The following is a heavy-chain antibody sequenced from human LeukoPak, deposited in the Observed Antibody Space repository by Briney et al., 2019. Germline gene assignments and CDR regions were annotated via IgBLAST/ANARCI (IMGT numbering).Heavy chain of an antibody. Sequence: SETLSLTCTVSGGFISSYFWTWIRQPAGKGLEWIGRIYISGSTSYNPSLKSRVTMSLDTSKNQFSLKLSSVTAADTAVYYCARDGRGLHDPDAFYIWGQGTKVTVSS. CDR2: IYISGST. CDR3: ARDGRGLHDPDAFYI. CDR1: GGFISSYF. J-gene: IGHJ3*02. V-gene: IGHV4-4*07.